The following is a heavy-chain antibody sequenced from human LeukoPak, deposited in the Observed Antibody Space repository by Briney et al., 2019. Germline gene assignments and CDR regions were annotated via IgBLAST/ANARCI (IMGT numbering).Heavy chain of an antibody. J-gene: IGHJ4*02. V-gene: IGHV3-30*14. CDR1: GFTFSSYA. D-gene: IGHD3-10*01. Sequence: GGSLRLSCAASGFTFSSYAMHWVRQAPGKGLEWVAVISYDGSNKYYADSVKGRFTISRDNSKNTLYLQMNSLRAEDTAVYYCARTYGSEAFDYWGQGTLVTVSS. CDR2: ISYDGSNK. CDR3: ARTYGSEAFDY.